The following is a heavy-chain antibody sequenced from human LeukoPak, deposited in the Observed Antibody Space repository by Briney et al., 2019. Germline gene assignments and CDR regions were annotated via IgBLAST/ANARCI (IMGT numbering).Heavy chain of an antibody. CDR2: IYYSGST. CDR3: ARAIAVADPFDY. V-gene: IGHV4-59*01. Sequence: SETLSLTCTVSGGSISSYYWSWIRQPPGKGLEWIGYIYYSGSTNYNPSLKSRVTIPVDTSKNQFSLKLSSVTAADTAVYYCARAIAVADPFDYWGQGTLVTVSS. J-gene: IGHJ4*02. D-gene: IGHD6-19*01. CDR1: GGSISSYY.